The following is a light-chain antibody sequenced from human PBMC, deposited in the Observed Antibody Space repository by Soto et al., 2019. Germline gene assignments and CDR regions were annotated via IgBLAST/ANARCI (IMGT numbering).Light chain of an antibody. CDR3: SSYTSSSTLYV. CDR1: SSDVGGYNY. J-gene: IGLJ1*01. CDR2: EVS. V-gene: IGLV2-14*01. Sequence: QSALTQPASVSGSPGQSITISCTGTSSDVGGYNYVSWYQQNPGKAPKLMIYEVSNRPSGVSTRFSGSKSGNTASLTISGLQAEDEADYYCSSYTSSSTLYVFGTGTKLTDL.